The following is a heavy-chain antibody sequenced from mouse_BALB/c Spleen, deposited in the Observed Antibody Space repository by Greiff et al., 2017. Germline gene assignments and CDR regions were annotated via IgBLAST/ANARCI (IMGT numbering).Heavy chain of an antibody. CDR3: TRLDYYGSSYDAMDY. CDR2: IYPGNSDT. D-gene: IGHD1-1*01. V-gene: IGHV1-5*01. Sequence: VQLQQSGTVLARPGASVKMSCKASGYSFTSYWMHWVKQRPGQGLEWIGAIYPGNSDTSYNQKFKGKAKLTAVTSTSTAYMELSSLTNEDSAVYYCTRLDYYGSSYDAMDYWGQGTSVTVSS. CDR1: GYSFTSYW. J-gene: IGHJ4*01.